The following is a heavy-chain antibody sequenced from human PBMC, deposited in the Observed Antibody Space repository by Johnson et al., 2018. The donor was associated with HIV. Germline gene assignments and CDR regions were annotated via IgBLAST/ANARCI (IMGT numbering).Heavy chain of an antibody. J-gene: IGHJ3*02. CDR2: IYSGGST. Sequence: VQLVESGGGLVQPGGSLRLSCASSGFTVSSNYMSWVRQAPGKGLEWVSVIYSGGSTYYTDSVKGRFTISRDNSKNTVYLQMNSLRAEDTAVYYCARNSGSLGNAFDIWGQGTVVTVSS. CDR1: GFTVSSNY. CDR3: ARNSGSLGNAFDI. D-gene: IGHD3-10*01. V-gene: IGHV3-66*01.